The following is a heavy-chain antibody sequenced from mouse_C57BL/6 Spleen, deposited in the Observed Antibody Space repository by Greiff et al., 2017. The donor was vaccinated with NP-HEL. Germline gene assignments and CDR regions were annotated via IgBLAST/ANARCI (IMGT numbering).Heavy chain of an antibody. Sequence: EVNLVESGGGLVKPGGSLKLSCAASGFTFSSYAMSWVRQTPEKRLEWVATISDGGSYTYYPANVKGRFTISRDNAKNNLYLQMSHLKSEDTAMYYCARDYSNLWFAYWGQGTLVTVSA. V-gene: IGHV5-4*01. CDR1: GFTFSSYA. CDR3: ARDYSNLWFAY. D-gene: IGHD2-5*01. CDR2: ISDGGSYT. J-gene: IGHJ3*01.